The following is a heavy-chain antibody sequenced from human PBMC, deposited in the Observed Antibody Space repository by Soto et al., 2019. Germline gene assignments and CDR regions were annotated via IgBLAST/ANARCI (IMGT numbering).Heavy chain of an antibody. V-gene: IGHV1-69*01. CDR2: IIPIFGTA. J-gene: IGHJ5*02. D-gene: IGHD2-21*02. CDR3: ARDVATYCGGDCYYRHHNWFDP. Sequence: QVQLVQSGAEVKKPGSSVKVSCKASGGTFSSYAISWVRQAPGQGLEWMGGIIPIFGTANYAQKFQGRVTITADESTSRVYVELRSVGSEDTAVYYCARDVATYCGGDCYYRHHNWFDPWGQGALVTVSS. CDR1: GGTFSSYA.